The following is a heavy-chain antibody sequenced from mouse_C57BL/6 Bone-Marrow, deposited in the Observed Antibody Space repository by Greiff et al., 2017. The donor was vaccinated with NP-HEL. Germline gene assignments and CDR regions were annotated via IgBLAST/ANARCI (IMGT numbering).Heavy chain of an antibody. CDR3: TRYYYGSAWFAY. Sequence: VKLLESGAELVRPGASVTLSCKASGYTFTDYEMHWVKQTPVHGLEWIGAIDPETGGTAYNQKFKGKAILTADKSSSTAYMELRSLTSEDSAVYYCTRYYYGSAWFAYWGQGTLVTVSA. D-gene: IGHD1-1*01. J-gene: IGHJ3*01. CDR2: IDPETGGT. CDR1: GYTFTDYE. V-gene: IGHV1-15*01.